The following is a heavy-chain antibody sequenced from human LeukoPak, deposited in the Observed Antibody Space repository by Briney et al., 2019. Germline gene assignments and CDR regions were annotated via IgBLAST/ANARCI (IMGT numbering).Heavy chain of an antibody. Sequence: ASVKVSCKASGGTFSNYAISWVRQAPGQGLEWMGGIIPLFGSADYAQKFQGRVTFTADESTSTAYMELSSLRPEDTAVYYCARDLVGSAISYSSGAWDYWGQGTLVTVSS. CDR3: ARDLVGSAISYSSGAWDY. J-gene: IGHJ4*02. CDR2: IIPLFGSA. V-gene: IGHV1-69*13. D-gene: IGHD3-10*01. CDR1: GGTFSNYA.